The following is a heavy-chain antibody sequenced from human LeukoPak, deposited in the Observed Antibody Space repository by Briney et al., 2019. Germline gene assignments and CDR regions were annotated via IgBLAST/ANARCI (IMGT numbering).Heavy chain of an antibody. J-gene: IGHJ4*02. Sequence: ASVKVSCKASGYTFTTYDITWVRQATGQGLEWMGWMNPNSGDTAYAQTFQGRVAMTRDTSISTAYMELRSLRSEDTAVYYCARGLGDYYDTSDYYYAVPAHWGQGTLVTVSS. V-gene: IGHV1-8*01. D-gene: IGHD3-22*01. CDR2: MNPNSGDT. CDR3: ARGLGDYYDTSDYYYAVPAH. CDR1: GYTFTTYD.